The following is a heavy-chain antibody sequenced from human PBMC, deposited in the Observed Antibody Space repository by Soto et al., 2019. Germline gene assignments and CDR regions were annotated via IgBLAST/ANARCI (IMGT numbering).Heavy chain of an antibody. J-gene: IGHJ6*02. CDR3: AKDIGTSYYYYYGMDV. CDR2: ISWNSGSI. CDR1: GFTFDDYA. V-gene: IGHV3-9*01. Sequence: EVQLVESGGGLVQPGRSLRLSCAASGFTFDDYAMHWVRQAPGKGLEWVSGISWNSGSIGYADSVKGRFTISRDNAKNYLYLQMNSLRAEDTALYYCAKDIGTSYYYYYGMDVWGQGTTVTVSS.